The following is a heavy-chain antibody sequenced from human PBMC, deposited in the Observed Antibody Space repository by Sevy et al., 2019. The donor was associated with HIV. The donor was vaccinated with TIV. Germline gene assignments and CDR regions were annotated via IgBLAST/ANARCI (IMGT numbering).Heavy chain of an antibody. CDR3: AKESLDGYY. V-gene: IGHV3-23*01. CDR1: GLSFNTYV. D-gene: IGHD2-21*01. J-gene: IGHJ4*02. Sequence: GGSLRLSGAASGLSFNTYVMSWVRQAPGKGLQWVSTISPNGGSTYYADSVKGRFTISRDNSRNTVFLQVNSLRAEDTAVYYCAKESLDGYYWGQGTLVTVSS. CDR2: ISPNGGST.